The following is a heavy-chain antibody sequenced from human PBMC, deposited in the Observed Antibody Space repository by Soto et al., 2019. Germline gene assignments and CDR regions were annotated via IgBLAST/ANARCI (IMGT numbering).Heavy chain of an antibody. D-gene: IGHD2-21*02. V-gene: IGHV4-39*01. CDR1: GGSISSSSYY. CDR2: IYYSGST. J-gene: IGHJ6*02. CDR3: ARDLDCGGDCYGLYYGMDV. Sequence: SETLSLTCTVSGGSISSSSYYWGWIRQPPGKGLEWIGSIYYSGSTYYNPSLKSRVTISVDTSKNQFSLKLSSVTAADTAVYYCARDLDCGGDCYGLYYGMDVWGQGTTVTVSS.